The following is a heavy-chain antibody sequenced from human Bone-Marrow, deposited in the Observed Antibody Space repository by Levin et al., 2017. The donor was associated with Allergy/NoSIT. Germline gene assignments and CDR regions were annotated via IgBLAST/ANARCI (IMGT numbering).Heavy chain of an antibody. V-gene: IGHV3-48*01. D-gene: IGHD3-10*01. J-gene: IGHJ3*02. CDR3: WIRGASDAFDI. CDR2: ISSSSSSI. CDR1: GFTFSSYS. Sequence: GGSLRLSCAASGFTFSSYSMNWVRQAPGKGLEWVSYISSSSSSIYYADSVKGRFTISRDNAKNSLYLQMNSLRAEDTAVFYCWIRGASDAFDIWGQGTMVTVSS.